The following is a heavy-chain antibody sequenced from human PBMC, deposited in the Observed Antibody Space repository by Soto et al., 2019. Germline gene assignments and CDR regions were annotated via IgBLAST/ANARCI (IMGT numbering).Heavy chain of an antibody. V-gene: IGHV1-46*01. CDR1: GYTFTSYY. CDR3: ARQCAEMATTSYGMDV. Sequence: QVQLVQSGAEVKKPGASVKVSCKVSGYTFTSYYMHWVRQAPGQGLEWMGIINPSGGSTSYAQKFQGRVTMTRDTSTSTVYMELSSLRSEDTAVYYCARQCAEMATTSYGMDVWGQGTTVTVSS. J-gene: IGHJ6*02. D-gene: IGHD5-12*01. CDR2: INPSGGST.